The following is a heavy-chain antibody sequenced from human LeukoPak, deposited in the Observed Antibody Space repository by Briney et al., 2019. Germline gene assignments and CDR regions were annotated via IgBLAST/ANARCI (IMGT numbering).Heavy chain of an antibody. V-gene: IGHV4-59*01. CDR2: IYYSGNT. J-gene: IGHJ3*02. CDR3: AGRSGWRRKNAFDI. CDR1: GGSISSYF. D-gene: IGHD6-19*01. Sequence: SETLSLTCTVSGGSISSYFWSWIRQPPGKGLEWIGYIYYSGNTNYNPSLKSRVTISVDTSKNQFSLKLSSVTAADTAVYYCAGRSGWRRKNAFDIWGQGTMVTVSS.